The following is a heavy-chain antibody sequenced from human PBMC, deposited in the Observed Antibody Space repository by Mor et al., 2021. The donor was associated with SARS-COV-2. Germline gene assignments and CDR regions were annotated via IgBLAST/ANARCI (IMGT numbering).Heavy chain of an antibody. CDR2: GST. CDR3: ARPMVESPRAFDV. D-gene: IGHD2-8*01. J-gene: IGHJ3*01. Sequence: GSTSYNPSLKSRATISVDTKNQFSLKLTSVTAADTAVYYCARPMVESPRAFDVWG. V-gene: IGHV4-59*08.